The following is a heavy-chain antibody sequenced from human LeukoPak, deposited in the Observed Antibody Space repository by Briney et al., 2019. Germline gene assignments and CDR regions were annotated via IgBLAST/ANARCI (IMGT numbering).Heavy chain of an antibody. Sequence: MPSETLSLTCTVSGGSISSGGYYWSWIRQHPGKGLEWIGYIYYSGSTNYNPSLKSRVTISVDTSKNQFSLKLSSVTAADTAVYYCARDCRDEDCFDYWGQGTLVTVSS. V-gene: IGHV4-61*08. D-gene: IGHD2-15*01. CDR3: ARDCRDEDCFDY. J-gene: IGHJ4*02. CDR1: GGSISSGGYY. CDR2: IYYSGST.